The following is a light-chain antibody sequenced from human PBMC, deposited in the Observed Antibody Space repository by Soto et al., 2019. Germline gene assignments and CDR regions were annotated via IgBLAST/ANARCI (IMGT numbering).Light chain of an antibody. CDR2: DAS. CDR3: QQRTNWHLT. Sequence: ETVLTQSPATLSLSPGERATLSCRASRSVGRSLAWYQQKPGQAPRLLIYDASNRATGIPARFSGSGSGTDFTLTISSLEPEDFAIYYCQQRTNWHLTFGGGTTVGIK. V-gene: IGKV3-11*01. CDR1: RSVGRS. J-gene: IGKJ4*01.